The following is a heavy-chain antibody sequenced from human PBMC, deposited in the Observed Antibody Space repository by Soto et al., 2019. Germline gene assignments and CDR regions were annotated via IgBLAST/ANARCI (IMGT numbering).Heavy chain of an antibody. CDR1: RFPFSLFR. J-gene: IGHJ6*02. Sequence: LRLCCAPSRFPFSLFRILWVVQAQRKGQEWVSMIKQGATSNYCADPVQGRFFVTREDPRRTLFLQMNDLIPEDTATYYYAKGQFPLYLGMDVWGQGTPVTVSS. D-gene: IGHD3-10*01. CDR2: IKQGATSN. V-gene: IGHV3-30*18. CDR3: AKGQFPLYLGMDV.